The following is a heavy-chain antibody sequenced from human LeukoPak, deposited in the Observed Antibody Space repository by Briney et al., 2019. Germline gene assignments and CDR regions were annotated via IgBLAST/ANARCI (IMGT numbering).Heavy chain of an antibody. CDR2: IYHSGST. D-gene: IGHD3-10*01. J-gene: IGHJ3*02. CDR3: ARESGSGSSHAFDI. V-gene: IGHV4-59*12. CDR1: GASISSYY. Sequence: SETLSLTCTVSGASISSYYWSWIRQPPGKGLEWIGYIYHSGSTYYNPSLKSRVTISVDRSKNQFSLKLSSVTAADTAVYYCARESGSGSSHAFDIWGQGTMVTVSS.